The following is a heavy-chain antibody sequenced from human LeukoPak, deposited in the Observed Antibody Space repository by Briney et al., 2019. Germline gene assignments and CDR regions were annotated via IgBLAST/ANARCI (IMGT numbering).Heavy chain of an antibody. J-gene: IGHJ4*02. CDR3: ARARGYSYGYDY. Sequence: GGSLRLSCAASGFTFSSCAMTRVRQAPGKGLEWVSLIRGDGTTYYADSVKGRFTISRDNSKNTLYPQMNSLRDEDTAVYYCARARGYSYGYDYWGQGTLVTVSS. CDR1: GFTFSSCA. V-gene: IGHV3-66*01. CDR2: IRGDGTT. D-gene: IGHD5-18*01.